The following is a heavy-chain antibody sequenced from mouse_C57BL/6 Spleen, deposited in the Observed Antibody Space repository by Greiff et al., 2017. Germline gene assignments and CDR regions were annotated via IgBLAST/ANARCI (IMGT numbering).Heavy chain of an antibody. CDR3: ARWDDGWSKDYFDY. J-gene: IGHJ2*01. V-gene: IGHV1-18*01. Sequence: EVKLMESGPELVKPGASVKIPCKASGYTFTDYNMDWVKQSHGKSLEWIGDINPNNGGTIYNQKFKGKATLTVDKSSSTAYMELRSLTSEDTAVYYCARWDDGWSKDYFDYWGQGTTLTVSS. CDR1: GYTFTDYN. CDR2: INPNNGGT. D-gene: IGHD2-3*01.